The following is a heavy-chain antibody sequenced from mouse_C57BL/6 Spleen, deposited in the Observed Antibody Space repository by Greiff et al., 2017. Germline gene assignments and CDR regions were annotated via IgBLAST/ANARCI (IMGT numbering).Heavy chain of an antibody. V-gene: IGHV1-39*01. CDR1: GYAFSSYW. CDR2: INPNYGTT. D-gene: IGHD1-1*01. Sequence: VQLQQSGAELVKPGASVKISCKASGYAFSSYWMNWVKQRPGKSLEWIGVINPNYGTTSYNQKFKGKATLTVDQSSSTAYMQLNSLTSEDSAVYYCARSYYYGSSYFWYFDVWGTGTTVTVSS. J-gene: IGHJ1*03. CDR3: ARSYYYGSSYFWYFDV.